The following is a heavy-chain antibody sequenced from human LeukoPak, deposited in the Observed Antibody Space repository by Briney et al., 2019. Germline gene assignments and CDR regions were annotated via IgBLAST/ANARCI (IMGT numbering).Heavy chain of an antibody. CDR2: IYHSGST. V-gene: IGHV4-30-2*01. D-gene: IGHD1/OR15-1a*01. CDR3: ARAPRLQTTYYFDY. Sequence: SQPLSFTCAVSGGSISSGGYSGSWIRQPPGKGLEWIGYIYHSGSTYYNPSLKSRVTISVDRSKNQFSLKLSSVTAADTAVYYCARAPRLQTTYYFDYWGQGTLVTVSS. CDR1: GGSISSGGYS. J-gene: IGHJ4*02.